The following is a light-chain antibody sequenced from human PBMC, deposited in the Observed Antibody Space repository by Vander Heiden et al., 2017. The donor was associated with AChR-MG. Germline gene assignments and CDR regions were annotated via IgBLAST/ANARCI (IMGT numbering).Light chain of an antibody. V-gene: IGKV1-39*01. CDR2: AAS. CDR3: QQTDSSPQA. J-gene: IGKJ4*01. Sequence: DIQITQSPSSLSVFVGDRVTITCRASQSISRYLNWYQHKPGQAPKLLIYAASSLQSGVPSRFSGSGSGTDFALTISRLQPEDFATYYCQQTDSSPQAFGGGTKVEVK. CDR1: QSISRY.